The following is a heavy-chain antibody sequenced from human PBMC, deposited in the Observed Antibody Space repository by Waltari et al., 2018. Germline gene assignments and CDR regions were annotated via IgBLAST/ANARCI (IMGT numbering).Heavy chain of an antibody. CDR1: GFTFSSYG. V-gene: IGHV3-30*02. Sequence: GGGVVQPGGSLRLSCAASGFTFSSYGMHWVRQAPGKGLEWVAFIRYDGSNKYYADSVKGRFTISRDNSKNTLYLQMNSLRAEDTAVYYCAKDTDADPRAYCGGDCYSGGFDIWGQGTMVTVSS. D-gene: IGHD2-21*01. CDR2: IRYDGSNK. J-gene: IGHJ3*02. CDR3: AKDTDADPRAYCGGDCYSGGFDI.